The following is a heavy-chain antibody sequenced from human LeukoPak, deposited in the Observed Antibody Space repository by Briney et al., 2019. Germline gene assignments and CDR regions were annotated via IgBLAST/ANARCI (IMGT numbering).Heavy chain of an antibody. V-gene: IGHV3-30*04. Sequence: GRSLRLSCAASGFTFSSYAMHWVRQAPGKGLEWVAVISYDGSNKYYADSVKGRFTISRDNSKNTLYLQMNSLRAEDTALYYCATQAYWGQGTLVTVSS. CDR2: ISYDGSNK. CDR3: ATQAY. J-gene: IGHJ4*02. CDR1: GFTFSSYA.